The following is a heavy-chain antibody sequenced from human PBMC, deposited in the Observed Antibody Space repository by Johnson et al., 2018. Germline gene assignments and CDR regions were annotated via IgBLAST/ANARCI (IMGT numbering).Heavy chain of an antibody. D-gene: IGHD1/OR15-1a*01. CDR3: ARGSNTGYYFGVDV. CDR2: IRSKANNYAT. J-gene: IGHJ6*02. Sequence: VQLVQSGGGLVQPGGSLKLSCAASGFTFSGSTIHWVRQASGIGLEWVGRIRSKANNYATAFAASLKGRVSMSRDDSKKTAYLQMNSLKTEDTAVYYCARGSNTGYYFGVDVWGQGTTVTVSS. CDR1: GFTFSGST. V-gene: IGHV3-73*01.